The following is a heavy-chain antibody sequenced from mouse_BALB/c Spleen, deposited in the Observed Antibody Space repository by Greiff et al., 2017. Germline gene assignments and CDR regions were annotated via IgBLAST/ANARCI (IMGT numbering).Heavy chain of an antibody. D-gene: IGHD1-1*01. J-gene: IGHJ3*01. CDR1: GFTFSNYW. CDR2: IRLKSNNYAT. V-gene: IGHV6-6*02. Sequence: DVKLVESGGGLVQPGGSLKLSCVVSGFTFSNYWMNWVRQSPEKGLEWVAEIRLKSNNYATHYAESVKGRFTISRDDSKSSVYLQMNNLRAEDTCIYYGTRGTTAYWGQGTLVTVSA. CDR3: TRGTTAY.